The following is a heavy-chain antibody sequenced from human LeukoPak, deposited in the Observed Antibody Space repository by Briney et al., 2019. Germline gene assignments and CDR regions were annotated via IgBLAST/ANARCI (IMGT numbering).Heavy chain of an antibody. CDR3: ARDELAVAKKGFLDS. CDR2: IWYDGSNK. V-gene: IGHV3-33*01. Sequence: GGSLRLSCAASGFIFSSYGMHWVRQAPGKGLEWVAIIWYDGSNKYYADSVKGRFTISRDNSKNTLYLQVNSLRAEDTAVYYCARDELAVAKKGFLDSWGQGTLVTVSS. CDR1: GFIFSSYG. J-gene: IGHJ4*02. D-gene: IGHD6-19*01.